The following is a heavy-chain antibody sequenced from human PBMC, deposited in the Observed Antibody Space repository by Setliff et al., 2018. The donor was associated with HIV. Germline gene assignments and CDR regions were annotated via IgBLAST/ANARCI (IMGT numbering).Heavy chain of an antibody. CDR2: ISSSSSCT. J-gene: IGHJ6*02. D-gene: IGHD1-26*01. CDR3: AKPLTQWGVSPYHYAVDV. V-gene: IGHV3-11*03. CDR1: TFSDYY. Sequence: TFSDYYMSWIRQAPGKGLEWVSYISSSSSCTYYADSVKGRFTISTDNSKNTLYLQMNSLRAEDTAVYYCAKPLTQWGVSPYHYAVDVWGQGTAVTVSS.